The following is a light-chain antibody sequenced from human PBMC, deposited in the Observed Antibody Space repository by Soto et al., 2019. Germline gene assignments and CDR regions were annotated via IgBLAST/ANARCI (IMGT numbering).Light chain of an antibody. CDR1: QDIRND. V-gene: IGKV1-17*01. J-gene: IGKJ5*01. CDR3: LQHNSYPIT. Sequence: DIQMTQSPSSLSASLGDRVTITRRASQDIRNDLGWYQQKPRKAPKRLIYAASSLQSGVPSRFSGSGSGTEFTLTISSLQPEDFGTYYCLQHNSYPITFGQGTRLEI. CDR2: AAS.